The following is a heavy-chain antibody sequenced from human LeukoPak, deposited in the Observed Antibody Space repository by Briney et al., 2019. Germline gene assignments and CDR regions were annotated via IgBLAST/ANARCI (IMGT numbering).Heavy chain of an antibody. D-gene: IGHD1-1*01. CDR1: GGSISSYY. CDR3: ARGGSTGTNLNWVDP. CDR2: IYYSGST. J-gene: IGHJ5*02. Sequence: SETLSLTCTVSGGSISSYYWSWIRQPPGKGLEWIGYIYYSGSTNYSPSLKSRVTISVDTSKNQFSLKLSSVTAADTAVYYCARGGSTGTNLNWVDPWGQGTLVTVSS. V-gene: IGHV4-59*01.